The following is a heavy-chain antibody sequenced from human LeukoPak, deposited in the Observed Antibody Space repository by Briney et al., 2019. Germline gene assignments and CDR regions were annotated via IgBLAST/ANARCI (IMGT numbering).Heavy chain of an antibody. V-gene: IGHV1-2*02. Sequence: GASVKVSCKASGYIFTASYVHWGRQAPGQGLEWMGWIGPNSGGTNYAQNFQGRVTMTRDTSVSTAYMELSSLRSDDTAVYYCARSNIATRRGDNGFDPWGQGTLVTVSS. J-gene: IGHJ5*02. CDR1: GYIFTASY. CDR3: ARSNIATRRGDNGFDP. D-gene: IGHD6-6*01. CDR2: IGPNSGGT.